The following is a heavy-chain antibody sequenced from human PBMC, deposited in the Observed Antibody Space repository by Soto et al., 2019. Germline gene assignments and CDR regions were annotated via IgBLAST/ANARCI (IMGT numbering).Heavy chain of an antibody. D-gene: IGHD6-13*01. CDR3: ARSIAADGTNWFDP. Sequence: PSETLSITCTFSVGSISIYYWIWIRQPAGKGREWTGRIYNSGSTNYNPSLKSRVTMSVDTSMNQFSLKLSSVTAADTAVYYCARSIAADGTNWFDPWGQGTMVTVSS. CDR2: IYNSGST. CDR1: VGSISIYY. J-gene: IGHJ5*02. V-gene: IGHV4-4*07.